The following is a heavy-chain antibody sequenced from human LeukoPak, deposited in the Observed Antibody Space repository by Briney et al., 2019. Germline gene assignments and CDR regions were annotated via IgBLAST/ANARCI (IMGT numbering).Heavy chain of an antibody. Sequence: PGGSLRLSCAASGFTFSTYAMNWVRQAPGKGLEWVSGISGSGGSAYYTDSMKGRFTISRDNSKNTLYLHMNSLRAEDTAVYYCANPYSSVTTRWGQGTLVKVSS. V-gene: IGHV3-23*01. J-gene: IGHJ4*02. D-gene: IGHD4-17*01. CDR3: ANPYSSVTTR. CDR1: GFTFSTYA. CDR2: ISGSGGSA.